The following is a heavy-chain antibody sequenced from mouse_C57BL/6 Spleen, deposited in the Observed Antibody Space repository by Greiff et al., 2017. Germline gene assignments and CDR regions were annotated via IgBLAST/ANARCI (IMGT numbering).Heavy chain of an antibody. CDR2: IWRGGST. V-gene: IGHV2-5*01. CDR1: GFSLTSYG. CDR3: AKKWGYDYDDAMDY. D-gene: IGHD2-4*01. Sequence: VKLVESGPGLVQPSQSLSITCTVSGFSLTSYGVHWVRQSPGKGLEWLGVIWRGGSTDYNAAFMSRLSITKDNSKSQVFFKMNSLQADDTAIYYCAKKWGYDYDDAMDYWGQGTSVTVSS. J-gene: IGHJ4*01.